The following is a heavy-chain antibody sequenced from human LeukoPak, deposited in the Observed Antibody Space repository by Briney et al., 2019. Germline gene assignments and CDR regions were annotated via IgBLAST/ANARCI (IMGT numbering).Heavy chain of an antibody. Sequence: PGGSLRLSCAASGFTFSSYSMNWVRQAPGKGLEWVSSISSSSSYIYYADSVKGRFTISRDNSKNTLYLQMNSLRAEDTAVYYCARLLGGRPRDAFDIWGQGTMVTVSS. CDR1: GFTFSSYS. CDR3: ARLLGGRPRDAFDI. J-gene: IGHJ3*02. D-gene: IGHD3-16*01. V-gene: IGHV3-21*04. CDR2: ISSSSSYI.